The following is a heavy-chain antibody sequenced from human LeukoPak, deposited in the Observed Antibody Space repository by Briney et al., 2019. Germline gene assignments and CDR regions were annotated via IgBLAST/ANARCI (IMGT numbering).Heavy chain of an antibody. D-gene: IGHD6-19*01. CDR1: GGSISSYY. CDR2: IYYSGST. CDR3: ARERSSGWFYDY. J-gene: IGHJ4*02. V-gene: IGHV4-59*01. Sequence: SETLSLTCTVSGGSISSYYWSWIRQPPGKGLEWIGYIYYSGSTNYNPSLKSRVTISVDTSKNQFSLKLSSVTAADTAVYYCARERSSGWFYDYWGQGTLVTVSS.